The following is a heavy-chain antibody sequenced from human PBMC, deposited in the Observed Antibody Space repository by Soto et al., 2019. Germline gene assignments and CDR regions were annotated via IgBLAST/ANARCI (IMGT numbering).Heavy chain of an antibody. Sequence: GGSLRLSCAASGFTFSSYAMSWVRQAPGKGLEWVSAISGSGGGTYYADSVKGRFTISRDNAKNTLYLQMNSLRAEDTAVYYCASEGILYCGMDVWGQGTTVTVSS. CDR3: ASEGILYCGMDV. CDR2: ISGSGGGT. D-gene: IGHD2-15*01. V-gene: IGHV3-23*01. J-gene: IGHJ6*02. CDR1: GFTFSSYA.